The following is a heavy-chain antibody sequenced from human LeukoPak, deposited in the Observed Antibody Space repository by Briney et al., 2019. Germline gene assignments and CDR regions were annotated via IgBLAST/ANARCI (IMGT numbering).Heavy chain of an antibody. Sequence: SETLSLTCTVSGGSISSYYWSWIRQPAGQGLEWIGRIYTSGSTNYNPSLKSRVTMSVDTSKNQISLKLSSVTAADTAVYYCARDGGRAVAGTYGFDPWGQGTLVTVSS. J-gene: IGHJ5*02. CDR1: GGSISSYY. D-gene: IGHD6-19*01. CDR2: IYTSGST. V-gene: IGHV4-4*07. CDR3: ARDGGRAVAGTYGFDP.